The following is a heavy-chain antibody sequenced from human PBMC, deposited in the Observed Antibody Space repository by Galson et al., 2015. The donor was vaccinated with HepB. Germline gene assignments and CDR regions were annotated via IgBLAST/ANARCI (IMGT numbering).Heavy chain of an antibody. V-gene: IGHV4-34*01. CDR2: INHSGST. J-gene: IGHJ4*02. Sequence: SETLSLTCAVYGGSFSGYYWSWIRQPPGKGLEWIGEINHSGSTNYNPSLKSRVTISVDTSKNQFSLKLSSVTAADTAVYYCARGSLAVAGGIPFDYWGQGTLVTVSS. CDR3: ARGSLAVAGGIPFDY. CDR1: GGSFSGYY. D-gene: IGHD6-19*01.